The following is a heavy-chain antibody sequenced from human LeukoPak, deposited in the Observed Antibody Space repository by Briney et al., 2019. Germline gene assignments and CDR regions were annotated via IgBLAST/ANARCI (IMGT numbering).Heavy chain of an antibody. CDR2: ISSSGNNM. J-gene: IGHJ4*02. CDR1: GFTFSDYY. V-gene: IGHV3-11*01. Sequence: GGSLRLSCAASGFTFSDYYMTWIRQAPGKGLEWVSYISSSGNNMYYADSVKGQFTISRDNAKNSLYLQMNSLRAEDTALYYCAKGGQPSIAAAGTDYWGQGTLVTVSS. CDR3: AKGGQPSIAAAGTDY. D-gene: IGHD6-13*01.